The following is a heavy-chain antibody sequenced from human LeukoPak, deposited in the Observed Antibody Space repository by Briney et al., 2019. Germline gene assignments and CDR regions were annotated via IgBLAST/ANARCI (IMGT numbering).Heavy chain of an antibody. V-gene: IGHV3-23*01. Sequence: GGSLRLSCAASGFTFSIYGMSWVRQAPGKGLEWVSGISSSGGSTYYADSVKGRFTISRDNSRNTLYLQMNSLRAEDTAVYYCARHLLWFGELSGGFDYWGQGTLVTVSS. CDR3: ARHLLWFGELSGGFDY. J-gene: IGHJ4*02. CDR2: ISSSGGST. D-gene: IGHD3-10*01. CDR1: GFTFSIYG.